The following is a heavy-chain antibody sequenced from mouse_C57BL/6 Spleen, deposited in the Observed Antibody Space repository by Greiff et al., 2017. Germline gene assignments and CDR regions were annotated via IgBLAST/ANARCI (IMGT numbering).Heavy chain of an antibody. Sequence: VQLQQSGAELVRPGASVTLSCKASGYTFTDYEMHWVKQTPVHGLEWIGAIDPETGGTAYNQKFKGKAILTADKSSSTAYMELRSLTSEDSAVXYCTRSGDGNWLDDGGQGTLVTVSA. CDR3: TRSGDGNWLDD. CDR2: IDPETGGT. V-gene: IGHV1-15*01. CDR1: GYTFTDYE. D-gene: IGHD3-3*01. J-gene: IGHJ3*01.